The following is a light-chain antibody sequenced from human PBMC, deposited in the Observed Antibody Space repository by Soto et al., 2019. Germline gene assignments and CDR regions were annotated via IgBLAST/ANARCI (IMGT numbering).Light chain of an antibody. J-gene: IGKJ2*01. CDR2: DAS. Sequence: EIVLTQSPATLSLSPGERATLSCRASQSVSSYLAWSQQKPGQDPRLLIYDASNRATGIPARFSGSGSGTDFTLTISSLEPEDFAVYYCQQRSNWYTFGQGTKLEIK. CDR3: QQRSNWYT. CDR1: QSVSSY. V-gene: IGKV3-11*01.